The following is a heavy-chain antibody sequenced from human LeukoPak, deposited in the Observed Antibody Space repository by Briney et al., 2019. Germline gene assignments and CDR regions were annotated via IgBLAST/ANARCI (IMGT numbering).Heavy chain of an antibody. D-gene: IGHD5-18*01. J-gene: IGHJ4*02. V-gene: IGHV3-64D*06. Sequence: PGGSLRLSCSASGFTFSSYAMHWVRQAPGKRLEYVSAISSNGGSTYYADAVKGRFTISRDNSKNTLYLQMSSLRAEDTAVYYCVKDAGYSYGMTYFDYWGQGTLVTVSS. CDR1: GFTFSSYA. CDR3: VKDAGYSYGMTYFDY. CDR2: ISSNGGST.